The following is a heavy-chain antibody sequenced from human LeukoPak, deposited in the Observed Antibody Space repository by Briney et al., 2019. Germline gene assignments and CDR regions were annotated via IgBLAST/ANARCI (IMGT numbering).Heavy chain of an antibody. CDR3: ARDFHGMSSGYFLPGY. J-gene: IGHJ4*02. CDR1: GYTFTTYG. D-gene: IGHD3-22*01. Sequence: ASVKVSCKASGYTFTTYGISWVRQAPGQGLEWMGWISAYNGNTNSAQKLQDRVTMTTDTSTSTAYMELRSLRSDDTAVYYCARDFHGMSSGYFLPGYWGQGTLVTVSS. V-gene: IGHV1-18*01. CDR2: ISAYNGNT.